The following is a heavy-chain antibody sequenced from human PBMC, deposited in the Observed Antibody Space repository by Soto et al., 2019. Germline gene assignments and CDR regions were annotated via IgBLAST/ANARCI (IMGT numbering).Heavy chain of an antibody. CDR3: ARSXYSFEGDGQHYYYGMDL. V-gene: IGHV1-2*02. CDR2: IKPNADDT. Sequence: ATVKVSCKPSGFTFSGFYLHWVRQAPGQGLEWMGWIKPNADDTGYAQKFQGRVTLTWDTSSSAGYMDLSSLRSDDTAVYYCARSXYSFEGDGQHYYYGMDLWGLGTTVTVSS. CDR1: GFTFSGFY. D-gene: IGHD2-15*01. J-gene: IGHJ6*01.